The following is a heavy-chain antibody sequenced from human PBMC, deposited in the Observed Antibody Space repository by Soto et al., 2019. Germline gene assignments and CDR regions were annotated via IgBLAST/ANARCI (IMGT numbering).Heavy chain of an antibody. CDR2: IYYSGST. J-gene: IGHJ5*02. CDR1: GGSISSGGYY. V-gene: IGHV4-31*03. CDR3: ARQLVDYSNWFDP. Sequence: SETVSLTCTVSGGSISSGGYYWSWIRQHPGKGLEWIGYIYYSGSTYYNPSLKSRVTISVDTSKNQFSLKLSSVTAADTAVYYCARQLVDYSNWFDPWGQGTLVTVSS. D-gene: IGHD4-4*01.